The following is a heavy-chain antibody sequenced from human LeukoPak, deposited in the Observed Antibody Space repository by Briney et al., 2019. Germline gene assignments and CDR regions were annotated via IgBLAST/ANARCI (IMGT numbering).Heavy chain of an antibody. D-gene: IGHD3-3*01. V-gene: IGHV4-59*12. CDR3: ARRDFWSGYSA. CDR2: IYYSGST. J-gene: IGHJ5*02. CDR1: GGSISDYY. Sequence: SETLSLTCTVSGGSISDYYWSWIRQPPGKGLEWIGHIYYSGSTNYNPSLKSRVTISVDTSKNQFSLKLSSVTAADTAVYYCARRDFWSGYSAWGQGTLVTVSS.